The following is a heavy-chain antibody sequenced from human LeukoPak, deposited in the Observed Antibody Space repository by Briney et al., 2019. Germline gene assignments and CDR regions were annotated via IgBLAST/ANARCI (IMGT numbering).Heavy chain of an antibody. J-gene: IGHJ5*02. CDR1: GFTLSQYW. D-gene: IGHD1-26*01. Sequence: PGGSLRLSCSAFGFTLSQYWMTCVRQAPGKGLECVASIKEDGSEKSYVDSVKGRFTISRDNAKNSLYLQMNSLGAEDTAVYYCVRGGSYPFDPWGQGILVTVSS. V-gene: IGHV3-7*01. CDR3: VRGGSYPFDP. CDR2: IKEDGSEK.